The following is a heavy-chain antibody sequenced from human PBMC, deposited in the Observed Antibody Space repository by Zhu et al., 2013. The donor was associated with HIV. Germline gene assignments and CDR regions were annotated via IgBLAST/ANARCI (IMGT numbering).Heavy chain of an antibody. D-gene: IGHD1-26*01. Sequence: QVQLVQFGAEVKKPGASVKVSCKASGYTFTGYYIHWVRQAPGQGLEWMGWINPSSGDTNFAQKFQGRVSMTRDTSISTAYMELSTLRSDDTAVYYCARTPPVLTDVVAATVLKYWGQGTLVTVSS. CDR3: ARTPPVLTDVVAATVLKY. J-gene: IGHJ4*02. CDR2: INPSSGDT. V-gene: IGHV1-2*02. CDR1: GYTFTGYY.